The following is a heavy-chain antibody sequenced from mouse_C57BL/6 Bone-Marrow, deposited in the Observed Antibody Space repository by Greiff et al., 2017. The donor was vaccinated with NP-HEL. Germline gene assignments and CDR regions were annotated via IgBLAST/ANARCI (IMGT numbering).Heavy chain of an antibody. CDR3: ARRGFSYFDY. Sequence: VQLVESGPELVKPGASVKLSCKASGYTFTSYDINWVKQRPGQGLEWIGWIYPRDGSTKYNEKFKGQATLTVDTSSSTAYMELHSLTSEDSAVYFCARRGFSYFDYWGQGTTLTVSS. D-gene: IGHD6-1*01. V-gene: IGHV1-85*01. CDR2: IYPRDGST. CDR1: GYTFTSYD. J-gene: IGHJ2*01.